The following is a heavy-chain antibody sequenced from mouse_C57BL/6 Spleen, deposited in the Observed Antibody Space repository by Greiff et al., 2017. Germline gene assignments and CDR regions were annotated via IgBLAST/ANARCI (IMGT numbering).Heavy chain of an antibody. J-gene: IGHJ3*01. CDR3: ARETGAFAY. Sequence: EVMLVESGGDLVKPGGSLKLSCAASGFTFSSYGMSWVRQTPDKRLEWVASISSGGSYTYYPDSVKGRFTISRDNAKNTLYLQMSSLKSEDTAMYYCARETGAFAYWGQGTLVTVSA. D-gene: IGHD4-1*01. V-gene: IGHV5-6*01. CDR2: ISSGGSYT. CDR1: GFTFSSYG.